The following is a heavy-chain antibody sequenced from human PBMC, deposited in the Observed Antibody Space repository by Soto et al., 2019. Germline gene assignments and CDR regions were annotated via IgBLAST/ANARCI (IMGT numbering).Heavy chain of an antibody. D-gene: IGHD3-22*01. CDR2: ISANNGNT. CDR3: ARDLQFYSDSSGYRDVFDI. Sequence: ASVKVSCKASGYIFTTYGTSWVRQAPGQGLEWLGWISANNGNTYYAQKFQGRVTMNTDTPTRTIYMELRSLRSDDTAVYYCARDLQFYSDSSGYRDVFDIWGQGTIVTVSS. CDR1: GYIFTTYG. J-gene: IGHJ3*02. V-gene: IGHV1-18*01.